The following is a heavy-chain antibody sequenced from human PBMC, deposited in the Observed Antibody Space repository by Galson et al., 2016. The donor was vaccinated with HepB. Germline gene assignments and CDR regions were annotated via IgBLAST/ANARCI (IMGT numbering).Heavy chain of an antibody. CDR3: ARHEHLVDFNYYNMDV. CDR2: ISTYDGDT. Sequence: SVKVSCKASGYTFTSYGISWVRQAPGQGLEWMGWISTYDGDTNYAQNLQGRVTMTTDTSTTTAYMELRSLRSDDTAIYYCARHEHLVDFNYYNMDVWGQGTTVTVSS. J-gene: IGHJ6*02. V-gene: IGHV1-18*01. D-gene: IGHD6-13*01. CDR1: GYTFTSYG.